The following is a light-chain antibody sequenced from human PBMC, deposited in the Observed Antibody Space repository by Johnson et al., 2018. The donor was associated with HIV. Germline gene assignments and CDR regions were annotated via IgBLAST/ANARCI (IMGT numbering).Light chain of an antibody. V-gene: IGLV1-51*02. Sequence: QSVLTQSPSVSAAPGQKVTISCSGSSSTVGNNFVSWYQVLPGTAPKLLIYKDNERPSGIPDRFSGSKSGTSVTLGITGLQTGDEADYYCGTWDTSLSTGGGFGTGTKVTVL. J-gene: IGLJ1*01. CDR2: KDN. CDR3: GTWDTSLSTGGG. CDR1: SSTVGNNF.